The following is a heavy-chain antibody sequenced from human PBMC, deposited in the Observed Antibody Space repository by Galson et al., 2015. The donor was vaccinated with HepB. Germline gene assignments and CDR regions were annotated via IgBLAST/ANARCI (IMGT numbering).Heavy chain of an antibody. Sequence: SVKVSCKASGYTFTSYYMHWVRQAPGQGLEWMGIINPSGGSTSYAQKFQGRVTMTRDTSTSTVYMELSSLRSEDTAVYYCARGEAVAPKTYYYDSSGYSFGDYWGQGTLVTVSS. J-gene: IGHJ4*02. CDR3: ARGEAVAPKTYYYDSSGYSFGDY. CDR1: GYTFTSYY. V-gene: IGHV1-46*01. CDR2: INPSGGST. D-gene: IGHD3-22*01.